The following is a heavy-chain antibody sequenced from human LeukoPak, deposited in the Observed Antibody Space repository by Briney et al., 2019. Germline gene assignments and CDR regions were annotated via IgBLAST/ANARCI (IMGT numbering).Heavy chain of an antibody. CDR3: ARDRGRSGSHFDY. V-gene: IGHV1-18*04. D-gene: IGHD1-26*01. J-gene: IGHJ4*02. Sequence: ASVKVSCKVSGYTFTDYYMHWVQQAPGQGLEWMGWISAYNGNTNYAQKLQGRVTMTTDTSTSTAYMELRSLRSDDTAVYYCARDRGRSGSHFDYWGQGTLVTVSS. CDR1: GYTFTDYY. CDR2: ISAYNGNT.